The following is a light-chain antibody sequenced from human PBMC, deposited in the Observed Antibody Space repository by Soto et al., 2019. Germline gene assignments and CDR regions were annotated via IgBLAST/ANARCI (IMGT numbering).Light chain of an antibody. J-gene: IGLJ1*01. CDR2: EVS. V-gene: IGLV2-14*03. Sequence: LTQPASVSGSPGQSITISCTGTSSDVGGYNYVSWYQQHPGKGPKLMIYEVSNRPSGVSNRFSGSKSGNTATLTISGLQAEDEADYYCSSYTSTTTRVFGTGTKSPS. CDR1: SSDVGGYNY. CDR3: SSYTSTTTRV.